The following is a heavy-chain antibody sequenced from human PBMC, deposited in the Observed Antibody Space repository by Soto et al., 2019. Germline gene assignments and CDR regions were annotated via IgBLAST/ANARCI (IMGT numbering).Heavy chain of an antibody. D-gene: IGHD3-22*01. J-gene: IGHJ3*02. V-gene: IGHV3-33*01. Sequence: QMQLVESGGGVVQPGRSLRLSCAASGFTFSSYGMHWVRQAPGKGLEWVAVIWYDGSNKYYADSVKGRFTISRDNSKNTLYLQMNSLRAEDTAVYYCARYYDSSGYHDAFDIWGQGTMVTVSS. CDR1: GFTFSSYG. CDR3: ARYYDSSGYHDAFDI. CDR2: IWYDGSNK.